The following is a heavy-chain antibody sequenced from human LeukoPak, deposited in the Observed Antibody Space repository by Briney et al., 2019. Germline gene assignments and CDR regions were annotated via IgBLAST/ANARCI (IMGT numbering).Heavy chain of an antibody. V-gene: IGHV1-69*13. Sequence: PWASVKVSCKASGGTFSSYAISWVRQAPGQGLEWMGGIIPIFGTANYAQKFQGRVTITADESTSTAYMELSSLRSEDTAVYYCARDSRALRACSGGSCYPGYWGQGTLVTVSS. D-gene: IGHD2-15*01. CDR1: GGTFSSYA. J-gene: IGHJ4*02. CDR3: ARDSRALRACSGGSCYPGY. CDR2: IIPIFGTA.